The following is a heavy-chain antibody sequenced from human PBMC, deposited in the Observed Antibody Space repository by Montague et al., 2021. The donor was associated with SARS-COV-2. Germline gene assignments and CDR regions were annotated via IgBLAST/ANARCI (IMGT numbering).Heavy chain of an antibody. J-gene: IGHJ5*02. CDR1: GGSISSSSYY. CDR2: IYYSGST. Sequence: SETLSLTCTVSGGSISSSSYYWGWIRQPPGKGLEWIGSIYYSGSTYSNPSLKSRVTISVDTSKNQFSLKLSSVTAADTAVYYCARDGGTVTTFLGVGYVRAGSTLFHPWGQGTLATVSS. D-gene: IGHD4-17*01. V-gene: IGHV4-39*07. CDR3: ARDGGTVTTFLGVGYVRAGSTLFHP.